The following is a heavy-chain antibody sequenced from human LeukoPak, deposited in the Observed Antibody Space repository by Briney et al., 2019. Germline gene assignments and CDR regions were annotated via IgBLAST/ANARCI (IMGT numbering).Heavy chain of an antibody. J-gene: IGHJ3*01. CDR3: AREISMFVNAFDL. D-gene: IGHD3-10*02. CDR2: IWYDGSNE. Sequence: PGGSLRLSCAASGFTFSNSGMHWVRQAPGKGLEWVAVIWYDGSNEYYADAVKSRFIISRDNSKNTVHLQMNSLRVEDTSVYYCAREISMFVNAFDLWGQGTLVAVSS. CDR1: GFTFSNSG. V-gene: IGHV3-33*01.